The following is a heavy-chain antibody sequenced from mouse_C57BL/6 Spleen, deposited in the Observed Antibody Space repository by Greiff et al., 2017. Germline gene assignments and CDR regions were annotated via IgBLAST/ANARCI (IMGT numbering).Heavy chain of an antibody. J-gene: IGHJ3*01. CDR2: ISSGSSTI. V-gene: IGHV5-17*01. Sequence: EVKLVESGGGLVKPGGSLKLSCAASGFTFSDYGMHWVRQAPEKGLEWVAYISSGSSTIYYADTVKGRFTISRDNAKNTLFLQMTSLRSEDTAMYYCARKDYYGSFAYWGQGTLVTVSA. D-gene: IGHD1-1*01. CDR3: ARKDYYGSFAY. CDR1: GFTFSDYG.